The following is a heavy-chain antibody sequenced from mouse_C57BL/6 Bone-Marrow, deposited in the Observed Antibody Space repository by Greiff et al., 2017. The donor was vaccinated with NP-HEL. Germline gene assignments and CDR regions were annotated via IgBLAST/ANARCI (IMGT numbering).Heavy chain of an antibody. CDR1: GYSITSGYY. CDR2: ISYDGSN. CDR3: AREGYYGSSIYWYFDV. D-gene: IGHD1-1*01. J-gene: IGHJ1*03. Sequence: EVQVVESGPGLVKPSQSLSLTCSVTGYSITSGYYWNWIRQFPGNKLEWMGYISYDGSNNYNQSLKNRISLTRDTPKNQFFLKLNSVTTEDTATYYCAREGYYGSSIYWYFDVWGTGTTVTVSS. V-gene: IGHV3-6*01.